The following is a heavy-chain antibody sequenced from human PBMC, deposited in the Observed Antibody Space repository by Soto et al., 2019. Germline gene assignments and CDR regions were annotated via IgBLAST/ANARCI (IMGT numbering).Heavy chain of an antibody. D-gene: IGHD3-10*01. CDR1: GFTFSGST. V-gene: IGHV3-73*02. Sequence: EVQLVESGGGLVQPGGSLKLSCAASGFTFSGSTIHWVRQTSGKGLEWVGRIPSKTNTYATAYAASVKGRFTISRDDSKNKASLQMYSLKTEDTAVYYCAREPASDPSFYYHYMDVWGKGTTVTVSS. CDR2: IPSKTNTYAT. J-gene: IGHJ6*03. CDR3: AREPASDPSFYYHYMDV.